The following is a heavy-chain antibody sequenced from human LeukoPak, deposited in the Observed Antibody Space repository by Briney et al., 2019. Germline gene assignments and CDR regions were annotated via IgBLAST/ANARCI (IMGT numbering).Heavy chain of an antibody. J-gene: IGHJ3*02. CDR2: ISYDGSNK. D-gene: IGHD3-10*01. CDR3: ARAKRGVRGVIIPHAFDI. CDR1: GFTFSSYA. Sequence: PGGSLRLSCAASGFTFSSYAMHWVRQAPGKGLEWVAVISYDGSNKYYADSVKGRFTISRDNAKNSLYLQMNSLRAEDTAVYYCARAKRGVRGVIIPHAFDIWGQGTMVTVSS. V-gene: IGHV3-30*04.